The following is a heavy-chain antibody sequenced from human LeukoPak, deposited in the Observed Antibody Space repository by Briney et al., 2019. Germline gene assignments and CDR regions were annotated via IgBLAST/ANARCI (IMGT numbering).Heavy chain of an antibody. J-gene: IGHJ6*03. D-gene: IGHD1-1*01. V-gene: IGHV3-20*04. CDR1: GFTFDDYG. CDR2: INWNGGST. Sequence: GGSLRLSCAASGFTFDDYGMSWVRQAPGKGLEWVSGINWNGGSTGYADSVKGRFTISRDNAKNSLYLQMNSLRAEDTALYCCARGKYNWNDDYYYYYMDVWGKGTTVTVSS. CDR3: ARGKYNWNDDYYYYYMDV.